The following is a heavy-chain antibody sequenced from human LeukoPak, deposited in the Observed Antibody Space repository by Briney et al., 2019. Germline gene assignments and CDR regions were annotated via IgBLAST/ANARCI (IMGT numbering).Heavy chain of an antibody. D-gene: IGHD1-26*01. V-gene: IGHV3-53*01. Sequence: GGSLRLSCTVSGFTVSSNSMSWVRQAPGKGLEWVSFIYSDNTHYSDSVKGRFTISRDNAKNSLYLQMNSLRAEDTALYYCASGGIYYGAAFDFWGQGTLVTVSS. J-gene: IGHJ4*02. CDR2: IYSDNT. CDR1: GFTVSSNS. CDR3: ASGGIYYGAAFDF.